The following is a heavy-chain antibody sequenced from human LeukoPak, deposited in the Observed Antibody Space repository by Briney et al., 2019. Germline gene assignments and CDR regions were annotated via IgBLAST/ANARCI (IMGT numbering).Heavy chain of an antibody. CDR3: ARDGVVGATMEYNWFDP. Sequence: PSETLSLTCTVSGGSIGSYYWSWIRQPPGKGLEWIGYIYYSGSTNYNPSLKSRVTISVDTSKNQFSLKLSSVTAADTAVYYCARDGVVGATMEYNWFDPWGQGTLVTVSS. J-gene: IGHJ5*02. V-gene: IGHV4-59*01. CDR1: GGSIGSYY. D-gene: IGHD1-26*01. CDR2: IYYSGST.